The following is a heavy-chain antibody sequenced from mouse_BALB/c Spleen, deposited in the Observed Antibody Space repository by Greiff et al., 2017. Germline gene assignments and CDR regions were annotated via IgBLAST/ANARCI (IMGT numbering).Heavy chain of an antibody. CDR3: VREQVFYAMDY. CDR1: GFTFNTYA. J-gene: IGHJ4*01. V-gene: IGHV10-1*02. CDR2: IRSKSNNYAT. Sequence: EVQLQESGGGLVQPKGSLKLSCAASGFTFNTYAMNWVRQAPGKGLEWVARIRSKSNNYATYYADSVKDRFTISRDDSQSMLYLQMNNLKTEDTAMYYCVREQVFYAMDYWGQGTSVTVSS.